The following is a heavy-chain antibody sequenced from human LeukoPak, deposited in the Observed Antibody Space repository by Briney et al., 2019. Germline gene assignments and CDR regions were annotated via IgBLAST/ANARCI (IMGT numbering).Heavy chain of an antibody. CDR2: IYHSGST. CDR3: ARDGVAAAGTYLFDY. Sequence: SETLSLTCAVSGGSISSSNWWSWVRQPPGKGLEWIGEIYHSGSTNYNPSLKSRVTISVDKSKNQFSLKLSSVTAADTAVYYCARDGVAAAGTYLFDYWGQGTLVTVSS. V-gene: IGHV4-4*02. J-gene: IGHJ4*02. CDR1: GGSISSSNW. D-gene: IGHD6-13*01.